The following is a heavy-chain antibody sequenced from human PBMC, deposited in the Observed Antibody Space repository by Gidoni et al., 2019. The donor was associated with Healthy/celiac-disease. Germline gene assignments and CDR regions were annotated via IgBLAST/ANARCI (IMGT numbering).Heavy chain of an antibody. Sequence: QVQLQESGPGLVKPSQTLSLTCTVSGGSISSGGYYWSWIRQHPGKGLEWIGYIYYSGSTYYNPSLKTRVTISVDTSKNQLSLQLSSVTAADTAVYYCARGVAAAGAAGDAFDLWGQGTLVTVSS. CDR2: IYYSGST. J-gene: IGHJ3*01. CDR1: GGSISSGGYY. D-gene: IGHD6-13*01. CDR3: ARGVAAAGAAGDAFDL. V-gene: IGHV4-31*03.